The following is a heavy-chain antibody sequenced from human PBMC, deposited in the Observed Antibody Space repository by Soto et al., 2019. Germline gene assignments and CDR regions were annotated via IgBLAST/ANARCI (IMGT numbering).Heavy chain of an antibody. CDR1: GFTFDEYA. J-gene: IGHJ5*02. CDR3: ARSIAARLNWFDP. V-gene: IGHV3-23*01. Sequence: GGSLRLSCAASGFTFDEYALTWVRQAPGKGLEWVSTLSGSGGSTYYADSVKGRFTISRDNAKNSLYLQMNSLRAEDTAVYYCARSIAARLNWFDPWGQGTLVTVSS. CDR2: LSGSGGST. D-gene: IGHD6-6*01.